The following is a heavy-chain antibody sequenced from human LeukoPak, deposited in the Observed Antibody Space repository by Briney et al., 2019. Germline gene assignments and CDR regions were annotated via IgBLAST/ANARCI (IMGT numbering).Heavy chain of an antibody. CDR1: GYTFTSYA. D-gene: IGHD1-26*01. Sequence: GASVKVSCKASGYTFTSYAMHWVRQAPGQRLEWMGWINAGNGNTKYSQKFQGRVTITWDTSASTAYMELSSLRSEDTAVYYCARWDFGFSDAFDIWGQGTMVTVSS. J-gene: IGHJ3*02. V-gene: IGHV1-3*01. CDR3: ARWDFGFSDAFDI. CDR2: INAGNGNT.